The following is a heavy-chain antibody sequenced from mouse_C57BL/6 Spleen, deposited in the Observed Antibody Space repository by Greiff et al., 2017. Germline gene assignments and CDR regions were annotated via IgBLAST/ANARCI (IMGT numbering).Heavy chain of an antibody. CDR1: GYAFSSYW. V-gene: IGHV1-80*01. J-gene: IGHJ4*01. D-gene: IGHD6-1*01. CDR3: ARQAAGYAMDY. Sequence: QVQLQQSGAELVKPGASVKISCKASGYAFSSYWMNWVKQRPGKGLEWIGQIYPGDGDTNYNGKFKAKATLTADKSSSTAYMQLSSLTSEDSAVYFCARQAAGYAMDYWGQGTSVTVSS. CDR2: IYPGDGDT.